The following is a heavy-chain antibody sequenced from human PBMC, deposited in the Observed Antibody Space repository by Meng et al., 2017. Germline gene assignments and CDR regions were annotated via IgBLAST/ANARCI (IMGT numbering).Heavy chain of an antibody. D-gene: IGHD3-22*01. V-gene: IGHV4-4*07. Sequence: QVRLQGSGHGLVKPSGTLALTCTVSGGSISSYYWSWIRQPAGKGLEWIGRIYTSGSTNYNPSLKSRVTMSVDTSKNQFSLKLSSVTAADTAVYYCAGTERYYYDSSGYYQDYWGQGTLVTVSS. CDR1: GGSISSYY. J-gene: IGHJ4*02. CDR2: IYTSGST. CDR3: AGTERYYYDSSGYYQDY.